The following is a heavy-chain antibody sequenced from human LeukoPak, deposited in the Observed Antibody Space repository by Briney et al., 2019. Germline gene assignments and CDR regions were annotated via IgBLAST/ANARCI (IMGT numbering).Heavy chain of an antibody. CDR3: ARTPNYYDSSGYPYYFDY. CDR1: GFTFSSYS. D-gene: IGHD3-22*01. CDR2: ISSSSSTI. J-gene: IGHJ4*02. Sequence: PGGSLRLSCAASGFTFSSYSMNWVRQAPGKGLEWVSYISSSSSTIYYADSVRGRFTISRDNAKNSLYLQMTSLRAEDTAVYYCARTPNYYDSSGYPYYFDYWGQGTLVTVSS. V-gene: IGHV3-48*01.